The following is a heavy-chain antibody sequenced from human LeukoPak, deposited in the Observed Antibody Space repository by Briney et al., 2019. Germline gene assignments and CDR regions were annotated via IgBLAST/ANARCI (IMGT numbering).Heavy chain of an antibody. CDR2: IYYSGAT. J-gene: IGHJ4*02. CDR3: ARWSQSYFDN. CDR1: GGSMSAAGYF. Sequence: SETLSLTCTVSGGSMSAAGYFWSWIRQHPGKGLGWIGNIYYSGATFYNSSLKSRHTISVDTSKNQFSLKVTSVTAADTAVYYCARWSQSYFDNWGQGTLVTVAS. V-gene: IGHV4-31*03.